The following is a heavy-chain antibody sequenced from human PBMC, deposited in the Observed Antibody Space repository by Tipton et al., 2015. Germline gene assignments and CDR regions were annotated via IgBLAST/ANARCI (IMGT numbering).Heavy chain of an antibody. D-gene: IGHD3-9*01. Sequence: GLVKPSETLSLSCGVHGGSFSGYYWNWIRRPPGKGLEWIGEISHSGETRYNPSLKSRVTMSRDTSKNQFSLKLTSVTAADTAVYYCACQDYDSLTRDYQTVDYWGQGTLVTVSS. CDR1: GGSFSGYY. CDR3: ACQDYDSLTRDYQTVDY. J-gene: IGHJ4*02. CDR2: ISHSGET. V-gene: IGHV4-34*10.